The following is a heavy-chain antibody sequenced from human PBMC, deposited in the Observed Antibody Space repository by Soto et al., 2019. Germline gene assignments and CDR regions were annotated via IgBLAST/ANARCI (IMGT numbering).Heavy chain of an antibody. Sequence: GASVKVSCKASGYTFTSYAMHWVRQAPGQRLEWMGWINAGNGNTKYSQKFQGRVTMTRDTSTHTFYMELSSLRSEDTAMYYCARVGYSSTGTTFHYHGLDVWGQGTTVTVSS. CDR2: INAGNGNT. D-gene: IGHD3-22*01. J-gene: IGHJ6*02. CDR3: ARVGYSSTGTTFHYHGLDV. V-gene: IGHV1-3*01. CDR1: GYTFTSYA.